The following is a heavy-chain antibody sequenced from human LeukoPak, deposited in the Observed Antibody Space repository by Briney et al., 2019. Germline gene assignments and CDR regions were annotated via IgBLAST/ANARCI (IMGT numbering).Heavy chain of an antibody. CDR2: ISYDGSNK. D-gene: IGHD3-22*01. CDR3: ARAGYYDSSGYIDY. V-gene: IGHV3-30*07. J-gene: IGHJ4*02. Sequence: GGSLRLSCAASGFTFSSYAMHWVRQAPGKGLEWVAVISYDGSNKYYADSVKGRFTISRDNAKNSLYLQMNSLRAEDTAVYYCARAGYYDSSGYIDYWGQGTLVTVSS. CDR1: GFTFSSYA.